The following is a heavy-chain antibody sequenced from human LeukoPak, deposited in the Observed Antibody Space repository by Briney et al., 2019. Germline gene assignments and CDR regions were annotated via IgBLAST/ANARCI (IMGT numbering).Heavy chain of an antibody. V-gene: IGHV3-73*01. CDR2: IDTRGKGSAT. CDR1: GFIFSECA. D-gene: IGHD1-26*01. Sequence: PGGSLTLPCEGSGFIFSECAIHWVRQASGKGLEWAGRIDTRGKGSATAYAASVRGRFTLSRDDSKSTAYLQMSSLKTEDTAAYFCTRDGGSWSHLDYWGQGVLVTVSS. J-gene: IGHJ4*02. CDR3: TRDGGSWSHLDY.